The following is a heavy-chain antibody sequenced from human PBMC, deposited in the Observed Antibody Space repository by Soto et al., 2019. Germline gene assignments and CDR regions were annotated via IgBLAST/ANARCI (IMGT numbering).Heavy chain of an antibody. CDR1: GGSVNGGSYY. D-gene: IGHD3-10*01. Sequence: QVHLQESGPGLVKPSETLSLTCIVSGGSVNGGSYYWSWVRQTPGNHLQWIGLIYNNGGTFFSPSLEGRLSMSMDRARNHFSLRLKSVTAADSANYFCARVRGYYGSGTKSFIVDSWGQG. CDR2: IYNNGGT. CDR3: ARVRGYYGSGTKSFIVDS. J-gene: IGHJ4*02. V-gene: IGHV4-61*03.